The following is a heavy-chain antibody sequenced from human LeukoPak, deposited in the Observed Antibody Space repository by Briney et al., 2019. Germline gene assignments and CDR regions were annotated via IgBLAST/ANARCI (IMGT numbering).Heavy chain of an antibody. CDR1: ESAFRTSA. CDR2: TIPIFGTA. D-gene: IGHD2-2*01. V-gene: IGHV1-69*05. J-gene: IGHJ3*02. Sequence: SVKVSCRASESAFRTSAITWVGQAPGKGFEWMGGTIPIFGTANYAQKFQGRVTITTDESTSTAYMELSSLRSEDTAVYYCARDLGYCSSTSCYRAFDIWGQGTMVTVSS. CDR3: ARDLGYCSSTSCYRAFDI.